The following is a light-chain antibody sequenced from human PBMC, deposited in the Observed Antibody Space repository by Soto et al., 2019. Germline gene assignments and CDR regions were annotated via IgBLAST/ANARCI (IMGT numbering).Light chain of an antibody. CDR2: GAS. V-gene: IGKV3-15*01. CDR3: HQYNNWRT. Sequence: EIVLTQSPGTLSLSPGERATLSCRASQTISSTFLAWYRQRPGQAPRLLIYGASTRATGIPARFSGSGSGTEFTLTISSLQSEDFAVYYCHQYNNWRTFGQGTRLEIK. J-gene: IGKJ5*01. CDR1: QTISST.